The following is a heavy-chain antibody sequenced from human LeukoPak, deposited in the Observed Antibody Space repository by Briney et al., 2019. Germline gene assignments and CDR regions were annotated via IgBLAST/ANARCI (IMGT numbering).Heavy chain of an antibody. V-gene: IGHV4-4*09. CDR3: ARAPGAWYYFDY. J-gene: IGHJ4*02. CDR1: GGSISSYY. CDR2: IYTSGST. D-gene: IGHD1-26*01. Sequence: SETLSLTCTVSGGSISSYYWSWIRQPPGKGLEWIGYIYTSGSTNYNPSLKSRVTMSVDTSKNQFSLKLSSVTAADTAVYYCARAPGAWYYFDYWGQGTLVTVSS.